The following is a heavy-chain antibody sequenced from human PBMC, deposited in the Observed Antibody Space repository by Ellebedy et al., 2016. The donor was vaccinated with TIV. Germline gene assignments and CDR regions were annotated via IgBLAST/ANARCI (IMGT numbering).Heavy chain of an antibody. CDR2: IYDSGST. V-gene: IGHV4-61*01. CDR1: GGSVRSGSYY. CDR3: ARAAQPNCSGGSCYRIDY. D-gene: IGHD2-15*01. Sequence: MPSETLSLTCTVSGGSVRSGSYYWSWIRQPPGKELEWIGYIYDSGSTNHNPSPKSRVTISVDTSKNQFSLKLSSVTAADRAVYYCARAAQPNCSGGSCYRIDYWGQGTLVTVSS. J-gene: IGHJ4*02.